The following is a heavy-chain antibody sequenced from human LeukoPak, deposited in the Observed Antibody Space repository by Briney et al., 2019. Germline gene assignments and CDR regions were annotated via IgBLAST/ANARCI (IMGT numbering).Heavy chain of an antibody. Sequence: GGSLRLSCTVSGSTFITHVMSWVRQAPGKGLEWVSLIYRGGSTYYADSVMGRSTISRDKSNNTLYLQMDSLRAEDTAVYYCATGGRSGVAFESWGQGTLVTVSS. CDR2: IYRGGST. CDR1: GSTFITHV. J-gene: IGHJ4*02. D-gene: IGHD2-15*01. CDR3: ATGGRSGVAFES. V-gene: IGHV3-53*01.